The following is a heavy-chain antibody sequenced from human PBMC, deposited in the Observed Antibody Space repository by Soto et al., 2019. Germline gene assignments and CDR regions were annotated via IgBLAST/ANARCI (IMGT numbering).Heavy chain of an antibody. CDR2: ISGSGGST. D-gene: IGHD4-17*01. V-gene: IGHV3-23*01. Sequence: EVQVLESGGGLIQPGGTLRLSCEASRFIFSSYGMSWVRQAPGKGLEWVSGISGSGGSTWYADSVKGRFTISRDNSKKTLYLQMSSLRVDDTAVYYCAKSPVEYGTFDYWCQGTLVTVSS. J-gene: IGHJ4*02. CDR1: RFIFSSYG. CDR3: AKSPVEYGTFDY.